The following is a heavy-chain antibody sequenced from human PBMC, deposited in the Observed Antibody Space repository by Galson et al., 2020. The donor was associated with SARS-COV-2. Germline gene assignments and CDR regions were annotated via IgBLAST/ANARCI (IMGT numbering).Heavy chain of an antibody. CDR2: IKSKSDDETT. Sequence: GGSLRLSCAASGFTFSNTWMAWVRQAPGKGLEWVGRIKSKSDDETTAYAAPVEGRFTISRDDSINTLYLQMNSLKNEDTAVYYCTTDDIKGTPTNFDHWGQGTLVTVSS. CDR3: TTDDIKGTPTNFDH. V-gene: IGHV3-15*01. CDR1: GFTFSNTW. D-gene: IGHD5-12*01. J-gene: IGHJ4*02.